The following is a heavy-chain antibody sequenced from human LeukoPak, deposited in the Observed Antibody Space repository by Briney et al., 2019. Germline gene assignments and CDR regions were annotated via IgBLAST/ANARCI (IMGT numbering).Heavy chain of an antibody. D-gene: IGHD3-22*01. V-gene: IGHV1-69*04. J-gene: IGHJ4*02. Sequence: SVKVSCKASGGTFSSYAISWVRQAPGQGLEWMGRIIPILGIANYAQKFQGRVTITADKSTSTAYMELSSLRSEDTAVYYCARGGNYYDSSGYYYFGGQGTLVTVSS. CDR1: GGTFSSYA. CDR2: IIPILGIA. CDR3: ARGGNYYDSSGYYYF.